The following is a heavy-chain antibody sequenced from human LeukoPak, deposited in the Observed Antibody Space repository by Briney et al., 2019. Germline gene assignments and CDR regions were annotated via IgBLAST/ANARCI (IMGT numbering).Heavy chain of an antibody. CDR1: GYTFTGYY. V-gene: IGHV1-2*02. CDR2: INPNSGGT. Sequence: ASVKVSCKASGYTFTGYYMHWVRQVPGQGLEWMGWINPNSGGTNYAQKFQGRVTMTRDTSISTAYMELSRLRSDDTAVYYCARARSSYYDFWSGYFAYDYYMDVWCKGTTVTVSS. D-gene: IGHD3-3*01. J-gene: IGHJ6*03. CDR3: ARARSSYYDFWSGYFAYDYYMDV.